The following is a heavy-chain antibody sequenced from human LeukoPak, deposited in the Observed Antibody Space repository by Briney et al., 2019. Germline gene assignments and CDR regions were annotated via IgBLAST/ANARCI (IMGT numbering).Heavy chain of an antibody. J-gene: IGHJ6*02. Sequence: GESLQISCKGSGYSFTSYWIGWVRQMPGKGLEWMGIIYPGDSNTRYSPSFQGQVTISADKSISTAYLQWSSLKASDTAMYYCARVDSSGYYYYGMDVSGQGTTVTVSS. CDR2: IYPGDSNT. V-gene: IGHV5-51*01. D-gene: IGHD3-22*01. CDR1: GYSFTSYW. CDR3: ARVDSSGYYYYGMDV.